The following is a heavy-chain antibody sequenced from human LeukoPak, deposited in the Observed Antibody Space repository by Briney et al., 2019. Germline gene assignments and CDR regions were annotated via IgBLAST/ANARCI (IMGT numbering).Heavy chain of an antibody. J-gene: IGHJ4*02. Sequence: GASVKVSCKASGYTFTSYYMHWVRQAPGQGLEWMGIINPSGGSTSYAQKFQGRVTMTRDTSTSTVYMELSSLRAEDTAVYYCARASGYGDYHPPNDYWGQGTLVTVSS. CDR2: INPSGGST. D-gene: IGHD4-17*01. CDR1: GYTFTSYY. V-gene: IGHV1-46*01. CDR3: ARASGYGDYHPPNDY.